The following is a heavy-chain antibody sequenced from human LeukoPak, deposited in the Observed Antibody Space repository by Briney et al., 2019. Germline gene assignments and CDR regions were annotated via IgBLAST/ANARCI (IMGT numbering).Heavy chain of an antibody. CDR1: GGSISSYY. J-gene: IGHJ6*02. D-gene: IGHD3-22*01. CDR2: IYYSGST. V-gene: IGHV4-59*01. CDR3: ARGSGYKQGVGGMDV. Sequence: SETLSLTCTVSGGSISSYYWSWIRQPPGKGLEWIGYIYYSGSTNYNPSLKSRVTISVDTSKNQFSLKLSSVTAADTAVYYCARGSGYKQGVGGMDVWGQGTTVTVSS.